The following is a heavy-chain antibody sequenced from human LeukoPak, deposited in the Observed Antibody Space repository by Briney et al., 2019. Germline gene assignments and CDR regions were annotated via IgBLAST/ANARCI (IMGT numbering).Heavy chain of an antibody. Sequence: GGSLRLSCAASGFTFSSYWMSWVRRAPGKGLEWVANIKQDGSEKYYVDSVKGRFTISRDNAKNSLYLQMNSLRAEDTAVYYCASTVTPFYYYYYMDVWGKGTTVTVSS. CDR1: GFTFSSYW. V-gene: IGHV3-7*01. J-gene: IGHJ6*03. D-gene: IGHD4-17*01. CDR2: IKQDGSEK. CDR3: ASTVTPFYYYYYMDV.